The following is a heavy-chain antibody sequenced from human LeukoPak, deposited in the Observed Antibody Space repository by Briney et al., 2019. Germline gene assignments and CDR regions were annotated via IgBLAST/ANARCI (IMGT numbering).Heavy chain of an antibody. CDR3: TREGSSDAFDI. V-gene: IGHV3-49*04. Sequence: PGGSLRLSCTASGFTFGDYAMNWVRQAPGKGLEWVGFIRSKAYGGTTEYAASVKGRFTISRDDSKSIAYLQMNSLKTEDTAVYYCTREGSSDAFDIWGQGTMVTVSS. D-gene: IGHD2/OR15-2a*01. CDR1: GFTFGDYA. J-gene: IGHJ3*02. CDR2: IRSKAYGGTT.